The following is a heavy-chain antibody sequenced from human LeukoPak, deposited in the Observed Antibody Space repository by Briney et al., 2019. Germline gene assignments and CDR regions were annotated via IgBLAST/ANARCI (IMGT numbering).Heavy chain of an antibody. D-gene: IGHD6-13*01. V-gene: IGHV3-7*01. J-gene: IGHJ4*02. CDR1: GFTFSTYW. CDR3: TREAAAGIDY. Sequence: PGGSLRLSCAASGFTFSTYWMSWVRQAPGKGLEWVANIKQDGSENYYLDSVKSRFTISRDNAKNSLYLQMNSLRAEDTAVYFCTREAAAGIDYWGQGTLVTVSS. CDR2: IKQDGSEN.